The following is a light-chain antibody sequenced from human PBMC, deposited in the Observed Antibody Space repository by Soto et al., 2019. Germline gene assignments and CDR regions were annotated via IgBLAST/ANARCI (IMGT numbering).Light chain of an antibody. V-gene: IGKV1-27*01. Sequence: DNQMTQSPSSLSASVGDRVTITCRASQGISNYLAWYQQKPGKVPKLLIYAASTLQSGVPSRFSGSGSGTDFTLTISSLQPEDVATYYCQKYNIASTFGQGTKVDIK. J-gene: IGKJ1*01. CDR2: AAS. CDR1: QGISNY. CDR3: QKYNIAST.